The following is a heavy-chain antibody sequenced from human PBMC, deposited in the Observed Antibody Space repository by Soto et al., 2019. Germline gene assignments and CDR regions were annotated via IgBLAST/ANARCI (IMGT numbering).Heavy chain of an antibody. CDR2: IKHKADGYTT. V-gene: IGHV3-72*01. J-gene: IGHJ5*02. CDR1: GFTFSDHY. Sequence: EVQLVESGGGLVQPGGSLRLSCAASGFTFSDHYMEWVRQAPGKGLEWVGRIKHKADGYTTEYAASVEGRFTISRDDSRTSHWLQMNRLKTEDTAVYYCASLWDRWFDAWGQGTLVTVSS. D-gene: IGHD1-26*01. CDR3: ASLWDRWFDA.